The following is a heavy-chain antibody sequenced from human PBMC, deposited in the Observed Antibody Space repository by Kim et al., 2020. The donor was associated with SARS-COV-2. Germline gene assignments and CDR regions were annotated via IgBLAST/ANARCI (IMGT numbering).Heavy chain of an antibody. J-gene: IGHJ4*02. CDR2: IIPIFGTA. Sequence: SVKVSCKASGGTFSSYAISWVRQAPGQGLEWMGGIIPIFGTANYAQKFQGRVTITADESTSTAYMELSSLRSEDTAVYYCVRNYDISGGFDYWGQGTLVTVSS. V-gene: IGHV1-69*13. CDR1: GGTFSSYA. CDR3: VRNYDISGGFDY. D-gene: IGHD3-9*01.